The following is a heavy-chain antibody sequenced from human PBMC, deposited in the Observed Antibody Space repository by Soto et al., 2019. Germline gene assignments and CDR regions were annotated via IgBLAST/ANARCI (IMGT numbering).Heavy chain of an antibody. Sequence: PGGSLRLSCAGSGFTFSSYWMSWVRQAPGKGLEWVANIKQDGSEKYYVDSVKGRFTISRDNAKNSLYLQMNSLRAEDTAVYYCARGPKYSGYDLDYWGQGT. D-gene: IGHD5-12*01. CDR3: ARGPKYSGYDLDY. CDR2: IKQDGSEK. J-gene: IGHJ4*02. V-gene: IGHV3-7*03. CDR1: GFTFSSYW.